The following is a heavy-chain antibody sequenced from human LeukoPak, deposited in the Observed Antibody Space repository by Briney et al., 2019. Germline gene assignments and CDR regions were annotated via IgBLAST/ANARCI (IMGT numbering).Heavy chain of an antibody. V-gene: IGHV3-7*03. CDR2: IKYDGSEQ. J-gene: IGHJ4*02. Sequence: GGSLRLSCTSSGFIFSGHWMNWVRQAPGKGPEWVANIKYDGSEQYYVDSVKGRFSISRDNTKNLLYLQMNSLRVEDTAVYYCARDYGRSFANWGQGTLVTVSS. CDR3: ARDYGRSFAN. CDR1: GFIFSGHW. D-gene: IGHD3-10*02.